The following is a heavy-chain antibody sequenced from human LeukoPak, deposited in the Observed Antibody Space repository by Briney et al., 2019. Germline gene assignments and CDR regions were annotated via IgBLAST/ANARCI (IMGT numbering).Heavy chain of an antibody. CDR1: GYTFTSYD. CDR3: ARVRAVAGEFDY. CDR2: MNPNSGNT. D-gene: IGHD6-19*01. Sequence: GASVKVSCKASGYTFTSYDINWGRQATGQGLEWMGWMNPNSGNTGYAQKFQGRVTTTRNTSISTAYMELSSLRSEDTAVYYCARVRAVAGEFDYWGQGTLVTVSS. V-gene: IGHV1-8*01. J-gene: IGHJ4*02.